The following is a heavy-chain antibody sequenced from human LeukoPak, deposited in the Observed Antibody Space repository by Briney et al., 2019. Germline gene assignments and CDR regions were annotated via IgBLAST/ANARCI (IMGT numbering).Heavy chain of an antibody. CDR3: AKDLGPSTPSSGWYDLPDY. Sequence: GGTLRLSCAPSVFTFSSYGMHWVSPAPDRGRERVSVISIVGSKKNYAHPVKGRFTISRDNSKNTLYLQMNSLGAEDTAVYYCAKDLGPSTPSSGWYDLPDYWGQGTLVTVSS. J-gene: IGHJ4*02. CDR1: VFTFSSYG. D-gene: IGHD6-19*01. CDR2: ISIVGSKK. V-gene: IGHV3-30*18.